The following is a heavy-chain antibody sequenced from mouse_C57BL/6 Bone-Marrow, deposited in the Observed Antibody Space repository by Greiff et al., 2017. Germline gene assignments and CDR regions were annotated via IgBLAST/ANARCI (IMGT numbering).Heavy chain of an antibody. CDR2: IDPSDSYT. CDR1: GYTFTSYG. V-gene: IGHV1-69*01. D-gene: IGHD4-1*01. J-gene: IGHJ1*03. CDR3: ARNWDCWYFDV. Sequence: VKLMESGAELARPGASVKLSCKASGYTFTSYGISWVKQRTGQGLEWIGEIDPSDSYTNYNQKFKGKSTLTVDKSSSTAYMQLSSLTSEDSAVYYCARNWDCWYFDVWGTGTTVTVSS.